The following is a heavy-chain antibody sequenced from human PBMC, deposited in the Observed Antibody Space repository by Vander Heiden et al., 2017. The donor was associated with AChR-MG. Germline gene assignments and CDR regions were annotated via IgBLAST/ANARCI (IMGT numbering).Heavy chain of an antibody. Sequence: QVQLVQSGAEVKKPGASVKVSCKASGYTFTSYDINWVRQATGQGLEWMGWMNPNSGNTGYAQKFQGRVTMTRNTSISTAYMELSSLRSEDTAVYYCARAPASVLRFLEWLPFDYWGQGTLVTVSS. CDR3: ARAPASVLRFLEWLPFDY. CDR1: GYTFTSYD. D-gene: IGHD3-3*01. J-gene: IGHJ4*02. CDR2: MNPNSGNT. V-gene: IGHV1-8*01.